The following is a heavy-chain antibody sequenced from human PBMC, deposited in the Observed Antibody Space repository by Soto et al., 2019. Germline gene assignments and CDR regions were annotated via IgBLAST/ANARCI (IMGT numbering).Heavy chain of an antibody. Sequence: GGSLRLSCAGYGFTFSGYAMTWVRQAPGKGLEWVSVISTSGDRPDYADSVKGRFTISRDNSKNMLYLQMNSLRVEDTAVYYCAFKGTFNSHYWGHGTPVTVSS. J-gene: IGHJ4*01. CDR2: ISTSGDRP. CDR3: AFKGTFNSHY. CDR1: GFTFSGYA. D-gene: IGHD1-20*01. V-gene: IGHV3-23*01.